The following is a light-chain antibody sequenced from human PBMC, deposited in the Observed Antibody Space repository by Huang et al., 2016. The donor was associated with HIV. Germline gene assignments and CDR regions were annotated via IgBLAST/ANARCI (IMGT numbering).Light chain of an antibody. CDR1: QSLLHSNGDTY. V-gene: IGKV2-28*01. CDR2: LGS. Sequence: DIVMTQSPLSLPVTPGEPASISCRSGQSLLHSNGDTYLDWYLQKPGHSPQRLIHLGSNRASGVPDRFSGSGSGTDFTLKISRVEAEDVGVYYCMQALQTPWTFGQGTKVEIK. CDR3: MQALQTPWT. J-gene: IGKJ1*01.